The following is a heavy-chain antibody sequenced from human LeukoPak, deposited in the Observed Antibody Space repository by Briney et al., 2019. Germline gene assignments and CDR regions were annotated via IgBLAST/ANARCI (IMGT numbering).Heavy chain of an antibody. V-gene: IGHV4-59*01. Sequence: SETLSLTCTVSRGSISSYYWNWIRQSPGKGLEWIGYIDNTAKITTNPSLRSRVTISVDTPKNQFSLKLNSATAADTAVYYCARDLGAYCSSTSCPEHTSRVSTLGDAFDIWGQGTMVIVSS. D-gene: IGHD2-2*01. CDR2: IDNTAKI. CDR3: ARDLGAYCSSTSCPEHTSRVSTLGDAFDI. J-gene: IGHJ3*02. CDR1: RGSISSYY.